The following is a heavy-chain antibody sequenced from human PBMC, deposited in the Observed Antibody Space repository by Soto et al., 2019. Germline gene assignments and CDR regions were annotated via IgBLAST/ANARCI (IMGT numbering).Heavy chain of an antibody. D-gene: IGHD2-2*01. V-gene: IGHV6-1*01. CDR3: AREAIVVVPAAILGAWFDP. Sequence: SQTLSLTCATSGDSVSSNSAAWNWIRQSPSRGLAWLGRTYYRSKWYNDYAVSVKSRITINPDTSKNQFSLQLNSVTPEDTAVYYCAREAIVVVPAAILGAWFDPWGQGTLVTVSS. J-gene: IGHJ5*02. CDR1: GDSVSSNSAA. CDR2: TYYRSKWYN.